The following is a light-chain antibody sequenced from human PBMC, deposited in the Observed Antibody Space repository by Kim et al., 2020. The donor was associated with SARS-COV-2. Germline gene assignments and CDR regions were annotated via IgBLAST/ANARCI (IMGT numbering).Light chain of an antibody. CDR1: QSVSSGY. Sequence: LSPGERATLSCMASQSVSSGYLAWYQQKPGQAPRLLIYGASSRASGIPDRFSGSGSGTDFTLTISRLEPEDFAVYYCQQYGGSPYTFGQGTKLEI. CDR2: GAS. CDR3: QQYGGSPYT. J-gene: IGKJ2*01. V-gene: IGKV3-20*01.